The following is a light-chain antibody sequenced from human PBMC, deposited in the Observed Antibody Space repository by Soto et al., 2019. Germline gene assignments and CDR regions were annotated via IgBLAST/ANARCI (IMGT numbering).Light chain of an antibody. CDR3: QQYYNTPLT. J-gene: IGKJ4*01. Sequence: DIVMTQSPDSLAASLGERVTINCKSSQSVLYSSNNRNYLAWFQQKPGQPPKLLIYWASTRESGVPDRFSGSGSGTDFTLTISGLQAEDVAVYYCQQYYNTPLTFGGGTKVEI. V-gene: IGKV4-1*01. CDR2: WAS. CDR1: QSVLYSSNNRNY.